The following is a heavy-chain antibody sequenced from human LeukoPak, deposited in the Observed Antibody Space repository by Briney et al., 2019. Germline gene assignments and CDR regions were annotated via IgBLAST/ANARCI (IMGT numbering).Heavy chain of an antibody. Sequence: PSETLSLTCTVSGGSISNSYWSWIRQPAGKGLEWIGRIYTSGSTNYNPSLKSRVTISVDTSKNQFSLKLSSVTAADTAVYYCARDDDFWSGLDYWGQGTLVTVSS. CDR3: ARDDDFWSGLDY. CDR2: IYTSGST. CDR1: GGSISNSY. V-gene: IGHV4-4*07. J-gene: IGHJ4*02. D-gene: IGHD3-3*01.